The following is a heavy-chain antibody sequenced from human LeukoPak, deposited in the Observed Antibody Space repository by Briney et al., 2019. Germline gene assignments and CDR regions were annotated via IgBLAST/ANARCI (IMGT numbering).Heavy chain of an antibody. D-gene: IGHD1-26*01. J-gene: IGHJ4*02. V-gene: IGHV4-59*01. CDR1: GGSINSYY. CDR3: ARLFHPALSGNYPFDY. CDR2: IYYSGST. Sequence: PSETLSLTCTVSGGSINSYYWSWIRQPPGKGLEWIAYIYYSGSTSYNPSLKSRVTISVDTSKNQFSLELNSVTAADTAMYYCARLFHPALSGNYPFDYWGQGTLVTVSS.